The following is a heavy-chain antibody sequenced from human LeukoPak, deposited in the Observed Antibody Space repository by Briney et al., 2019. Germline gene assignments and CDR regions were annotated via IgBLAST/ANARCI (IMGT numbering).Heavy chain of an antibody. D-gene: IGHD5/OR15-5a*01. Sequence: GGSLRLSCAASGLTVTDNYFSWVRQAPGKGLEWVSVIFPNGRTYHADSVKGRFTISRDTSKNVLLLQMNSLRADDTALYHCARTNTVYGDFDYWGQAVLVTVSS. CDR1: GLTVTDNY. CDR2: IFPNGRT. J-gene: IGHJ4*02. V-gene: IGHV3-53*01. CDR3: ARTNTVYGDFDY.